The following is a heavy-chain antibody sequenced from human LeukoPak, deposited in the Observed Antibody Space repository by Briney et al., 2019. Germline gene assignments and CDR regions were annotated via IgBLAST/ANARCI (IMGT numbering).Heavy chain of an antibody. J-gene: IGHJ4*02. CDR1: GFTFSSYG. Sequence: GGSLRLSCAASGFTFSSYGMHWVRQAPGKGLEWVAFIRYDGSNKYYADSVKGRFTISRDNSKNTLYLQMNSLRAEDTAVYYCAREPPGPDPQGGCFDYWGQGTLVTVSS. D-gene: IGHD1-14*01. V-gene: IGHV3-30*02. CDR2: IRYDGSNK. CDR3: AREPPGPDPQGGCFDY.